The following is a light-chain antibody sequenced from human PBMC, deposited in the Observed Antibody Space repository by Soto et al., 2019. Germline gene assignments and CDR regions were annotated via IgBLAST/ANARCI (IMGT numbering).Light chain of an antibody. J-gene: IGKJ1*01. CDR2: RAS. CDR1: PSACRN. V-gene: IGKV3-15*01. Sequence: EIVVTQSSATLSESPGARATLPCRASPSACRNLDWYQQKTGQAPRVRNLRASTRATGIPARFSGSGSGAEFTLTISSLQSEDFAVYYCQQYNNWPITFGQGTKVDIK. CDR3: QQYNNWPIT.